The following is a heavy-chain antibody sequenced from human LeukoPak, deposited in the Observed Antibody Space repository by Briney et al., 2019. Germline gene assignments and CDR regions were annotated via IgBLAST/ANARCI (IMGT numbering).Heavy chain of an antibody. V-gene: IGHV4-30-2*01. CDR1: GGSISSGGYS. D-gene: IGHD6-6*01. J-gene: IGHJ5*02. Sequence: SETLSLTCAVSGGSISSGGYSWSWIRQPPGKGLEWIGYIYHSGSTYYNPSLKSRVTISVDRSKNQLSLKLTSVTAADTAVYFCAKMSSSSNWFDPWGQGTLVTVSS. CDR2: IYHSGST. CDR3: AKMSSSSNWFDP.